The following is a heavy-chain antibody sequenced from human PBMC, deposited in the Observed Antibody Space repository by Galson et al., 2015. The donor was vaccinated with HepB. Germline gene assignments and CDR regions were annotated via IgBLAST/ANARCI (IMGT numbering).Heavy chain of an antibody. Sequence: SLRLSCAASGFTFRDDYMSWIRQAPGKGLEWVSYITSSSTYTNYADSVKGRFTISRDNAKNSLYLQMNSLRGEDTTVYYCARLDSSWFFDFRGQGSLVTVSS. J-gene: IGHJ4*02. CDR1: GFTFRDDY. CDR3: ARLDSSWFFDF. D-gene: IGHD6-13*01. V-gene: IGHV3-11*06. CDR2: ITSSSTYT.